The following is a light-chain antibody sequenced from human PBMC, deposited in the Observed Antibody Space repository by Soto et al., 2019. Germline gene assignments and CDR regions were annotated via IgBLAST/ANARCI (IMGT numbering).Light chain of an antibody. CDR3: QEYSKWPLFT. CDR1: QSVGRN. CDR2: AAS. Sequence: EIVVTQSPGILSVSPGDRATLSCRASQSVGRNLAWYQQKPGQAPTLLIYAASTRATGLPARFSGSGSGTDVPLTISSLQSEDCGVYYCQEYSKWPLFTFGPGTRVDIK. J-gene: IGKJ3*01. V-gene: IGKV3-15*01.